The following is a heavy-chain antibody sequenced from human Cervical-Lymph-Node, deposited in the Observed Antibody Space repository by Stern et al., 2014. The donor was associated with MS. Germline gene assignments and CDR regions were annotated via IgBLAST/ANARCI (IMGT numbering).Heavy chain of an antibody. CDR1: GYTFNSHG. CDR2: ITDYSGST. D-gene: IGHD6-19*01. CDR3: ARRGSGDWFDA. V-gene: IGHV1-18*01. J-gene: IGHJ5*02. Sequence: VQLVESGPEAKQPGASVKVSCKASGYTFNSHGIRWVRQAPGQGLEWLGWITDYSGSTDYAQKFQGRVSMTTDRSTSTAFMELRSLRSDDTAVYYCARRGSGDWFDAWGQGTLVAVSS.